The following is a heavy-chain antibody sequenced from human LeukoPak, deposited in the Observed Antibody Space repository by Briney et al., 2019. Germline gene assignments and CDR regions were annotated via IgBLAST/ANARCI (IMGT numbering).Heavy chain of an antibody. CDR2: IIPIFGTA. Sequence: SVKVPCKASGGTFSSYAISWVRQAPGQGLEWMGRIIPIFGTANYAQKFQGRVTMTRNTSISTAYMELSSLRSEDTAVYYCARSVGDAFDIWGQGTMVTVSS. V-gene: IGHV1-69*05. J-gene: IGHJ3*02. CDR1: GGTFSSYA. D-gene: IGHD3-3*01. CDR3: ARSVGDAFDI.